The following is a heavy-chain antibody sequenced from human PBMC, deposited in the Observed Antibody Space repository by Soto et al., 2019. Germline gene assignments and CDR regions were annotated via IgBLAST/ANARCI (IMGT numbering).Heavy chain of an antibody. CDR3: ARSDSGYFDY. J-gene: IGHJ4*02. CDR1: GFTFSNYW. D-gene: IGHD1-26*01. Sequence: GGSLRLSCAASGFTFSNYWMHRVRQAPGKGLVWVSRVNSDGSSTTYADSVKGRFTISRDNAKNTLYLQMNSLRAEDTAVYYCARSDSGYFDYCGQGTLVTVSS. V-gene: IGHV3-74*01. CDR2: VNSDGSST.